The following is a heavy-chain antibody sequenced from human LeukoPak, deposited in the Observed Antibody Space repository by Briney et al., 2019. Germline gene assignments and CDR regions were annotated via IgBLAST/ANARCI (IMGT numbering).Heavy chain of an antibody. J-gene: IGHJ4*02. CDR3: ARGETSSYDY. V-gene: IGHV3-33*01. CDR2: IWYDGSNK. CDR1: GLTFSSYG. D-gene: IGHD2-2*01. Sequence: GRSLRLSCAASGLTFSSYGMHWVRQAPGKGLEWVAVIWYDGSNKYYADSVKGRFTISRDNSKNTVYLQMNSLRAEDTAVYYCARGETSSYDYWGQGTLVTVSS.